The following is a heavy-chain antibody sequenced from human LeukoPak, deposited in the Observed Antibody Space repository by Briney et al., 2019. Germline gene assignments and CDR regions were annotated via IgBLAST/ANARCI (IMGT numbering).Heavy chain of an antibody. CDR1: GFTFSSSA. J-gene: IGHJ4*02. CDR3: ARAPRYYFDY. V-gene: IGHV3-21*01. Sequence: PGGSLRLSCAVSGFTFSSSAMSWVRQAPGKGLEWVSGISGSSGSTNYADSVKGRFTISRDNAKNSLYLQMNSLTSEDTAVYYCARAPRYYFDYWGQGTLVTVSS. CDR2: ISGSSGST.